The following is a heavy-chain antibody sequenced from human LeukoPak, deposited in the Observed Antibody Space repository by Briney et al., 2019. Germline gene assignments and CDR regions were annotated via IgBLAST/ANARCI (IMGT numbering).Heavy chain of an antibody. CDR2: IIPIFGTA. Sequence: SVKVSCKASGGTFSSYAISWVRQAPGQGLEWMGGIIPIFGTANYAQKFQGRVTITADESTSTAYMELSSLRSEDTAVYYCARRDYYGDYSFDYWGQGTLVTVSS. CDR3: ARRDYYGDYSFDY. V-gene: IGHV1-69*13. D-gene: IGHD4-17*01. CDR1: GGTFSSYA. J-gene: IGHJ4*02.